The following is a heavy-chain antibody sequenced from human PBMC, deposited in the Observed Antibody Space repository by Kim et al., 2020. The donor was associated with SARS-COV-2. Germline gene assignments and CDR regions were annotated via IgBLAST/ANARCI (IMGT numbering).Heavy chain of an antibody. Sequence: YAQKFQGRVTMTRDTSTSTVYMELSSLRSEDTAVYYCARAVGIAARQPKYWGQGTLVTVSS. D-gene: IGHD6-6*01. V-gene: IGHV1-46*01. J-gene: IGHJ4*02. CDR3: ARAVGIAARQPKY.